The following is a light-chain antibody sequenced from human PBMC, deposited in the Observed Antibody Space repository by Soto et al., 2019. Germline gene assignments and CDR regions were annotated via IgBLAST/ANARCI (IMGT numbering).Light chain of an antibody. J-gene: IGLJ1*01. CDR3: QSYDSSLGGNYV. Sequence: QSVLTQPPSVSGAPGQRVTISCTGDSSNIGAGYDVHWYQQLPGTAPKLLIYGSTNRPSGVPDRFSGSKSGTSASLAITGLQAEDEADYYCQSYDSSLGGNYVFGTGTKVTVL. V-gene: IGLV1-40*01. CDR1: SSNIGAGYD. CDR2: GST.